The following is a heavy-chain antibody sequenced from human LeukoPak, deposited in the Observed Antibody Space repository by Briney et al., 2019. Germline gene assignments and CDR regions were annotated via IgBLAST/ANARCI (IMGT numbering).Heavy chain of an antibody. CDR1: GVSISSYY. Sequence: SETLSLTCTVSGVSISSYYWNWIRQPPGRGLEWIGYIYYSGSSNYNPSLKSRVTMSVDTSKNQFSLKLTSVTAADTAVYYCARDLSGPTNYWGQGTLVTVSS. CDR2: IYYSGSS. J-gene: IGHJ4*02. D-gene: IGHD5-24*01. CDR3: ARDLSGPTNY. V-gene: IGHV4-59*01.